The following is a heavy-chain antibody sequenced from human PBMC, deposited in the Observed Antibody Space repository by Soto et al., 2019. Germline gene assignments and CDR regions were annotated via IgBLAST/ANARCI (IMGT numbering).Heavy chain of an antibody. J-gene: IGHJ3*02. CDR3: ARGEVDIPDAFDI. D-gene: IGHD2-21*01. V-gene: IGHV1-69*02. CDR2: IIPILGIA. Sequence: SVKVSCKASGGTFSSYTISWVRQAPGQGLEWMGRIIPILGIANYAQKFQGRVTITADKSTSTAYMELSSLRSEDTAVYYCARGEVDIPDAFDIWGQGTMVTVSS. CDR1: GGTFSSYT.